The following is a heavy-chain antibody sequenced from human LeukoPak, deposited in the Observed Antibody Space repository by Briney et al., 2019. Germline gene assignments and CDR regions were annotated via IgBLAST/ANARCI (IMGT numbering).Heavy chain of an antibody. D-gene: IGHD6-13*01. CDR1: GFTFNSYA. CDR2: ISYDGSKT. Sequence: AKSPRLSCAASGFTFNSYAKHRCRQAPPKGLQEWAGISYDGSKTYSAASLKSRFTISRDNSKRTLYLQMNTVRTEDTAVYYCAKGEGGSSSWYDFYDFGMDVWGKGTTVTVSP. J-gene: IGHJ6*04. CDR3: AKGEGGSSSWYDFYDFGMDV. V-gene: IGHV3-30*18.